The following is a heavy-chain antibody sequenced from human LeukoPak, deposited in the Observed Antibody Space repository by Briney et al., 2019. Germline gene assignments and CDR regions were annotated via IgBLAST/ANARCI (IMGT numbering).Heavy chain of an antibody. CDR3: ARVVATTPDY. Sequence: GASVTVSCKASGGTFSSYAISWVRQAPGQGLEWMGRIIPILGIANYAQKFQGRVTITADKSTSTAYMELSSLRSEDTAVYYCARVVATTPDYWGQGTLVTVSS. CDR2: IIPILGIA. V-gene: IGHV1-69*04. J-gene: IGHJ4*02. CDR1: GGTFSSYA. D-gene: IGHD4-11*01.